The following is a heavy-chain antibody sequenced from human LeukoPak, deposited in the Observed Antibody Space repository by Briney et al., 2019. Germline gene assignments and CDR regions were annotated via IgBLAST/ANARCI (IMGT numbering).Heavy chain of an antibody. CDR2: ISAYNGNT. V-gene: IGHV1-18*01. J-gene: IGHJ4*02. D-gene: IGHD2-2*01. CDR1: GGTFSSYA. CDR3: AREQYQLLDLPRADY. Sequence: ASVKVSCKASGGTFSSYAISWVRQAPGQGLEWMGWISAYNGNTNYAQKLQGRVTMTTDTSTSTAYVELRNLRSDDTAVYYCAREQYQLLDLPRADYWGQGTLVTVSS.